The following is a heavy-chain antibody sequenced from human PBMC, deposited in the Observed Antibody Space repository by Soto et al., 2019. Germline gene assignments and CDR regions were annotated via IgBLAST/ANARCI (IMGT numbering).Heavy chain of an antibody. CDR1: GYSFTSYW. CDR2: IYPGDSDT. V-gene: IGHV5-51*03. D-gene: IGHD2-2*01. CDR3: ATRYCSSTSCYDEAFDY. Sequence: EVQLVQSGAEVKKPGESLKISCKGSGYSFTSYWIGWVRQMPGKGLEWMGIIYPGDSDTRYSPSFQGQVTISADKSISTAYLQWSSLKASDTAMYYCATRYCSSTSCYDEAFDYWGQGTLVTVSS. J-gene: IGHJ4*02.